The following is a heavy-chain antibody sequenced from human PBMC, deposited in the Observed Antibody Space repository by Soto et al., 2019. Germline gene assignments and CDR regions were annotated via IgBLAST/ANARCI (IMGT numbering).Heavy chain of an antibody. V-gene: IGHV1-69*12. Sequence: QVQLVQSGAEVKKPGSSVTVSCKASGGTFSSYTISWVRQAPGQGLEWMGGIIPIFGTANYAQKFQGRVTTTADESTSTDYMELSSLRSEDTAVYYCARGKHRWLQLWYFDLWGRGTLVTVSS. CDR2: IIPIFGTA. CDR3: ARGKHRWLQLWYFDL. J-gene: IGHJ2*01. CDR1: GGTFSSYT. D-gene: IGHD5-12*01.